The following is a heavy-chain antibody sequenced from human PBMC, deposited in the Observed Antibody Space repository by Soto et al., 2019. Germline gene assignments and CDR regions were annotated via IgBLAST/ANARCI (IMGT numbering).Heavy chain of an antibody. CDR3: AHRRVAYGMDV. J-gene: IGHJ6*02. CDR1: GFSLSTSGVG. CDR2: IYWDDDK. V-gene: IGHV2-5*02. Sequence: QITLKESGPPLVKPTQTLTLTCTFSGFSLSTSGVGVGWIRQPPGKALEWLAVIYWDDDKYYTPSLKSRLTITKDTSKNQVVLTMTNMDPVDTATYYCAHRRVAYGMDVWGQGTTVTVSS.